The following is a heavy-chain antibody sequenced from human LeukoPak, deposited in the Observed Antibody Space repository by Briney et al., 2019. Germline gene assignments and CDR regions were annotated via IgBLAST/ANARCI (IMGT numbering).Heavy chain of an antibody. CDR2: IYYGGTT. V-gene: IGHV4-31*03. J-gene: IGHJ4*02. Sequence: SETLSLTCTVSGGSVSSGSYYWSWIRQHPGKGLEWIGYIYYGGTTYYNPSLKSRVTISVDTSKNQFSLKLSSVTAADTAVYYCARGYCTNGVCSSDYFDYWGQGTLVTVSS. CDR3: ARGYCTNGVCSSDYFDY. D-gene: IGHD2-8*01. CDR1: GGSVSSGSYY.